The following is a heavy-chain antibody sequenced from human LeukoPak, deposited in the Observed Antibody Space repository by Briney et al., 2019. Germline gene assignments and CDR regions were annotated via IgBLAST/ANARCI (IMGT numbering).Heavy chain of an antibody. CDR1: GFSLKNHA. V-gene: IGHV3-23*01. Sequence: GGSLRLSCAVSGFSLKNHAMSWVRQTPDKGLQWVSAISGSGGATNYVDSVKGRFNISRDNTKNILYLQMNSLRAEDTAVYYCAKERKIFWGHDAFDIWGQGTMVTVSS. CDR3: AKERKIFWGHDAFDI. J-gene: IGHJ3*02. CDR2: ISGSGGAT. D-gene: IGHD3-9*01.